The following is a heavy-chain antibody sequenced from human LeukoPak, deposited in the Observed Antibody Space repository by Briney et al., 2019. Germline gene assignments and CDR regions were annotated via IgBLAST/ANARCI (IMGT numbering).Heavy chain of an antibody. CDR1: GFTFRDYY. Sequence: PGGSLRLSCAASGFTFRDYYMGWIRQAPGNGLEWVAYITSSGNAVYHADSVKGRFTISRDNAENSLYLQMNSLRAEDTAVYYCARLGGETTRFDLWGQGALVTVSS. V-gene: IGHV3-11*04. CDR2: ITSSGNAV. J-gene: IGHJ4*02. CDR3: ARLGGETTRFDL. D-gene: IGHD3-16*01.